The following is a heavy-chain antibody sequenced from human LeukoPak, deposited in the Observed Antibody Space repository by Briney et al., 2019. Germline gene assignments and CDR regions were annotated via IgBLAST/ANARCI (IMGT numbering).Heavy chain of an antibody. CDR2: ISYDGSNK. Sequence: PGRSLRLSCAASGFTFSSYAMHWVRQAPSKGLEWVAVISYDGSNKYYADSVKGRFTISRDNSKNTLYLQMNSLRAEDTAVYYCARGEGWGQGTLVTVSS. V-gene: IGHV3-30*04. CDR3: ARGEG. J-gene: IGHJ4*02. CDR1: GFTFSSYA.